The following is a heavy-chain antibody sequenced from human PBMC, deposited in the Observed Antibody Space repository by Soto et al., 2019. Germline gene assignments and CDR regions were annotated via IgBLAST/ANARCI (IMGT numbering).Heavy chain of an antibody. J-gene: IGHJ4*02. V-gene: IGHV4-34*01. CDR1: GGSFTGYY. D-gene: IGHD2-21*01. CDR2: INHLGDT. Sequence: QVQLQQWGAGLVRPSETLSLTCAVYGGSFTGYYCSWIRQSPGKGLEWIGEINHLGDTNYNPSLKSRIAISVDTSKNQFSLRLSSVTAADTAVYYCARDTFPFCDGRKCHPRALDYWGQGTLVTVSS. CDR3: ARDTFPFCDGRKCHPRALDY.